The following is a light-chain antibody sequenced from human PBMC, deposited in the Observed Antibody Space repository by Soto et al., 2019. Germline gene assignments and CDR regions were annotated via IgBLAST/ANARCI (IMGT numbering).Light chain of an antibody. CDR2: TAS. V-gene: IGKV1-39*01. CDR3: QQSHSTVT. CDR1: QSIDNY. Sequence: DIQMTQYTSSLSPSVGDRVTNTCRASQSIDNYLSWYQQKPGKAPKLLIYTASSLQSGVPSRFSGSGSGTDFTLTISSLQPEDFATYYCQQSHSTVTFGQGTRLEIK. J-gene: IGKJ5*01.